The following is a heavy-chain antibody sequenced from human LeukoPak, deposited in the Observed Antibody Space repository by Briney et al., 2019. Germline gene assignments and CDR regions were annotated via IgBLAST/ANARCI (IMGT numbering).Heavy chain of an antibody. D-gene: IGHD1-26*01. V-gene: IGHV3-30*04. Sequence: PGGSLRLSCAASGFTFSNYAMHWVRQAPGKGLEWMAVISYDGRNKDCADSVKGRFTIPRDNSKNTLYLQVNGLRTEDTAVYYCARRMGATPVGNAFDIWGQGTMVTVSS. CDR1: GFTFSNYA. CDR2: ISYDGRNK. CDR3: ARRMGATPVGNAFDI. J-gene: IGHJ3*02.